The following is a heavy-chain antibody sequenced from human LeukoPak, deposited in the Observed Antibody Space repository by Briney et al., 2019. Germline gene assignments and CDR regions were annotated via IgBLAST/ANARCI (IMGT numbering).Heavy chain of an antibody. Sequence: GGSLRLSCSASGLTFGGYAMHWVRQAPGKGLEDVSAISSEGGSTYYADSVKGRFTISRDNSKDTLYLQMSSLRAEDTAVYYCVKAYSWGQGTLVTVSS. J-gene: IGHJ4*02. CDR2: ISSEGGST. CDR1: GLTFGGYA. V-gene: IGHV3-64D*06. CDR3: VKAYS. D-gene: IGHD1-26*01.